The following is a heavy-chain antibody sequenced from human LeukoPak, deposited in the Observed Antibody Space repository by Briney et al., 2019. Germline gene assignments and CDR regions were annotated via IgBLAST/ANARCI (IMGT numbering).Heavy chain of an antibody. CDR3: ARGLVGYCSGGSCYRLRGAFDI. CDR1: GGSFSGYY. CDR2: INHSGST. D-gene: IGHD2-15*01. Sequence: SETLSLTCAVYGGSFSGYYWSWIRQPPGKGLEWIGEINHSGSTNYNPSLKSRVTISVDTSKNQFSLKLSSVTAADTAVYYCARGLVGYCSGGSCYRLRGAFDIWGQGTMVTVSS. V-gene: IGHV4-34*01. J-gene: IGHJ3*02.